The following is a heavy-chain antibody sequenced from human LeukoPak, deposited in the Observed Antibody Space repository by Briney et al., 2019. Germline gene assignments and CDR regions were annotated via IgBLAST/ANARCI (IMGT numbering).Heavy chain of an antibody. Sequence: ASVKVSCKASGYTFTSYYMHWVRQAPGQGLEWMGWINPNSGGTNYAQKFQGRVTMTRDTSISTAYMELSRLRSDDTAVYYCARDLRFGSTVYNWFDPWGQGTLVTVSS. D-gene: IGHD3-16*01. CDR3: ARDLRFGSTVYNWFDP. CDR1: GYTFTSYY. J-gene: IGHJ5*02. V-gene: IGHV1-2*02. CDR2: INPNSGGT.